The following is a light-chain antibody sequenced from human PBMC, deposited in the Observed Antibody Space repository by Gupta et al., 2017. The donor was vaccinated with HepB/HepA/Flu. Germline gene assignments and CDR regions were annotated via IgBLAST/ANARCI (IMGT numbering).Light chain of an antibody. Sequence: DIQMTQSPSSLSASVGDRITITCRASQSISRYLNWYQQSPGKSPNLSLYMASSFQSGVPTPFSGRGSSTALSLTISSRQPADFASSYSQQSSTDGLTFGAGTKVEIK. J-gene: IGKJ4*01. V-gene: IGKV1-39*01. CDR1: QSISRY. CDR3: QQSSTDGLT. CDR2: MAS.